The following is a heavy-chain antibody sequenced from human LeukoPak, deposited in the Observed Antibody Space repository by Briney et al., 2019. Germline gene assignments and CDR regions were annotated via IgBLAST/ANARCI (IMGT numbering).Heavy chain of an antibody. J-gene: IGHJ1*01. CDR2: ISSSSSYI. V-gene: IGHV3-21*01. CDR1: GFTFSSYS. D-gene: IGHD3-22*01. Sequence: GGSLRLSCAASGFTFSSYSMNWVRQAPGKGLEWVSSISSSSSYIYYADSVKGRFTISRDNAKNSLYLRMNSLRAEDTAVYYCARDGMMGYYYDSSGYYHAGYFQHWGQGTLVTVSS. CDR3: ARDGMMGYYYDSSGYYHAGYFQH.